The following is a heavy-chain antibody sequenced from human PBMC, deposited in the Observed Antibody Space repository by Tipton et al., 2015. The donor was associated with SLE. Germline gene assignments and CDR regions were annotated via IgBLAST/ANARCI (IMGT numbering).Heavy chain of an antibody. CDR3: ARGGAGITMVRGATYYYYYMDV. CDR2: IYTRGST. CDR1: GGSISSGNSY. J-gene: IGHJ6*03. Sequence: TLSLTCTVSGGSISSGNSYWTWIRQPAGKGLEWIGRIYTRGSTNYNPSLKSRVTMSVDTSKNQFSLKLGSVTAADTAVYYCARGGAGITMVRGATYYYYYMDVWGKGTTVTVSS. V-gene: IGHV4-61*02. D-gene: IGHD3-10*01.